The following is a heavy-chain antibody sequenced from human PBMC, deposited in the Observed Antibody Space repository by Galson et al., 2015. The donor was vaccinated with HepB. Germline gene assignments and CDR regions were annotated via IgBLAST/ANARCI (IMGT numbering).Heavy chain of an antibody. V-gene: IGHV1-8*01. J-gene: IGHJ6*03. D-gene: IGHD2-15*01. Sequence: KVSCKASGYTFTSYDINWVRQATGQGLEWMAWMNPRSGNTDYAQKFQGRITMTSDTSISTAYMELSSLRAEDTAVYYCARGPFCSGGTCFSEDYYYYYMDVWGRGTTVTVSS. CDR3: ARGPFCSGGTCFSEDYYYYYMDV. CDR2: MNPRSGNT. CDR1: GYTFTSYD.